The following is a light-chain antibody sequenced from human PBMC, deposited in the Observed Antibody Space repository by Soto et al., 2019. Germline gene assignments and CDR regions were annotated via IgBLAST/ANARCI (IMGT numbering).Light chain of an antibody. V-gene: IGKV3-15*01. J-gene: IGKJ5*01. CDR2: RAS. CDR1: QSVSSN. CDR3: HQRSNWPPDT. Sequence: DILMTQSPATLSLSPGGRATLSCRASQSVSSNLAWYQQKPGQAPRLLIQRASTRATGIPARFSGSGSGTDFALTIGRLEPEDFAVYYCHQRSNWPPDTFGQGTRLEIK.